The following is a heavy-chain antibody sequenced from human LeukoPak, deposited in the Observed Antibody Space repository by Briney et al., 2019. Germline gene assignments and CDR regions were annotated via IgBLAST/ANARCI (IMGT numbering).Heavy chain of an antibody. CDR3: ARERDSSGEENYFDY. V-gene: IGHV4-39*07. CDR2: MYYSGST. Sequence: SETLSLTCTVSGGSISSSIYYWGWIRQPPGKGLEWIGSMYYSGSTYSNPSLKSRVTISVDTSKNQFSLKLSSVTAADTAVYYCARERDSSGEENYFDYWGQGTLVTVSS. J-gene: IGHJ4*02. CDR1: GGSISSSIYY. D-gene: IGHD6-19*01.